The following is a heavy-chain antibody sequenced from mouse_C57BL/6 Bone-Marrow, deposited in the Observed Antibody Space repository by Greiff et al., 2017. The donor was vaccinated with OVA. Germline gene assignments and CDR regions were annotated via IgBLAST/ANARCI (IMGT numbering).Heavy chain of an antibody. V-gene: IGHV7-3*01. CDR2: IRNKANGYTT. D-gene: IGHD1-1*01. CDR1: GFTFTDYY. CDR3: ARYFYGSSYGAMDY. Sequence: EVHLVESGGGLVQPGGSLSLSCAASGFTFTDYYMSWVRQPPGKALEWLGFIRNKANGYTTEYSASVKGRFTISRDNSQSILYLQMNALRAEDSATYYCARYFYGSSYGAMDYWGQGTSVTVSS. J-gene: IGHJ4*01.